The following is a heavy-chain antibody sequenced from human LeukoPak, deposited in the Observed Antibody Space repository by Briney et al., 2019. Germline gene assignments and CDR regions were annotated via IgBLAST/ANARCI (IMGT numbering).Heavy chain of an antibody. J-gene: IGHJ4*02. V-gene: IGHV4-59*01. Sequence: SETLSLTCTDSGVSISSYYWSWIRQPPGKGLEWIGYIYYSGSTNYNPSLKSRVTIPVDTSKNQFSLKLSSVTAADTAVYYCARHRIEAAGNLRVYYDSSGPRRYYFEYWGQGTLVTVSS. CDR1: GVSISSYY. D-gene: IGHD3-22*01. CDR3: ARHRIEAAGNLRVYYDSSGPRRYYFEY. CDR2: IYYSGST.